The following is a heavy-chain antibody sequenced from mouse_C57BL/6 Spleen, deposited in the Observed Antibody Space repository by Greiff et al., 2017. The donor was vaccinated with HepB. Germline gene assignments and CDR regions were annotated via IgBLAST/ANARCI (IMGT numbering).Heavy chain of an antibody. J-gene: IGHJ3*01. CDR1: GFTFSDYG. CDR3: ARPDGYFFAY. CDR2: ISSGSSTI. V-gene: IGHV5-17*01. D-gene: IGHD2-3*01. Sequence: VQLQESGGGLVKPGGSLKLSCAASGFTFSDYGMHWVRQAPEKGLEWVAYISSGSSTIYYADTVKGRFTISRDNAKNTLFLQMTSLRSEDTAMYYCARPDGYFFAYWGQGTLVTVSA.